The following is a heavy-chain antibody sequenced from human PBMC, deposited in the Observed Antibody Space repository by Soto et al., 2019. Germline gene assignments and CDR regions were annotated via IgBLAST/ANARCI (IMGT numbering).Heavy chain of an antibody. V-gene: IGHV1-2*02. CDR2: INPISGDT. D-gene: IGHD2-2*01. CDR1: GYTFTDYY. J-gene: IGHJ6*02. Sequence: QVQLVQSGAEVKKPGASVRVSCKASGYTFTDYYLHWVRQAPGQGLEWMGWINPISGDTKYTQKFQARVTMTRDTSIGTASLELTSLTSDDTAVYYCARVTSFQDGMDVWGQGTTVSVS. CDR3: ARVTSFQDGMDV.